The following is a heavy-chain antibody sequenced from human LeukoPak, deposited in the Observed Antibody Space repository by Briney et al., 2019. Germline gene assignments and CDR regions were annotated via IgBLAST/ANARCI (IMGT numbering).Heavy chain of an antibody. CDR3: ARDGGPRYCTNGVCPTPFDY. V-gene: IGHV3-21*01. CDR2: ISSSSSYI. CDR1: GFTFSGYS. J-gene: IGHJ4*02. D-gene: IGHD2-8*01. Sequence: GGSLRLSCAASGFTFSGYSMNWVRQAPGKGLEWVSSISSSSSYIYYADSVKGRFTISRDNAKNSLYLQMNSLRAEDTAVCYCARDGGPRYCTNGVCPTPFDYWGQGTLVTVSS.